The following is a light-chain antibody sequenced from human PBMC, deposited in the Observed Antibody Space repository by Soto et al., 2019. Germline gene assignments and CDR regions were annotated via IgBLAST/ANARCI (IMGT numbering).Light chain of an antibody. Sequence: QSVLTQSPSVSAAPGQKVTISGSGSSSNIENNYVSWYQQLPGTAPKLLIYDNNKRPSGIPDRFSGSKSGTSATLGITGLQTGDEADYYCGTWDSSLSAVVFGGGTKLTVL. CDR1: SSNIENNY. V-gene: IGLV1-51*01. CDR2: DNN. J-gene: IGLJ2*01. CDR3: GTWDSSLSAVV.